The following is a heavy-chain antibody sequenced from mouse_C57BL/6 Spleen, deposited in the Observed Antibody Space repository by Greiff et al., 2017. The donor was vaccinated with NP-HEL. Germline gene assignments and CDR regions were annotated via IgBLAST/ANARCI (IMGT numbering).Heavy chain of an antibody. Sequence: VKLMESGPELVKPGASVKISCKASGYAFSSSWMNWVKQRPGKGLEWIGRIYPGDGDTNYNGKFKGKATLTADKSSSTAYMQLSSLTSEDSAVYFCALDGYYYFDYWGQGTTLTVSS. CDR3: ALDGYYYFDY. D-gene: IGHD2-3*01. CDR1: GYAFSSSW. CDR2: IYPGDGDT. V-gene: IGHV1-82*01. J-gene: IGHJ2*01.